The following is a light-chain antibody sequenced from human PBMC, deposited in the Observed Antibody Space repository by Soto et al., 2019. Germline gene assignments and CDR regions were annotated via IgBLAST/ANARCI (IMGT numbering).Light chain of an antibody. CDR3: QSYDSSRSPLYV. Sequence: QSVLTQPPSVSGAPGQRVSISCTGSSSNIGAGYDVHWYLRLPGTAPKLLIYANNNRPSGVPDRFSGSKSGTSASLAITGLQAEDEADYYCQSYDSSRSPLYVFGTGTKVTVL. J-gene: IGLJ1*01. V-gene: IGLV1-40*01. CDR1: SSNIGAGYD. CDR2: ANN.